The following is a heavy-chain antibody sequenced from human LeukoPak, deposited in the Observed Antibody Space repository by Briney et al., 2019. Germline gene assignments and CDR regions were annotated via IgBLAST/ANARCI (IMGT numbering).Heavy chain of an antibody. CDR1: GGSFSGYY. CDR3: ARAPAMGYYYYYGMDV. Sequence: SETLSLTCAVYGGSFSGYYWSWIRQPPGKGLEWIGEINHSGSTNYNPSLKSRVTISVDTSKNQFSLKLSSVTAADTAVYYRARAPAMGYYYYYGMDVWGQGTTVTVSS. CDR2: INHSGST. D-gene: IGHD5-18*01. V-gene: IGHV4-34*01. J-gene: IGHJ6*02.